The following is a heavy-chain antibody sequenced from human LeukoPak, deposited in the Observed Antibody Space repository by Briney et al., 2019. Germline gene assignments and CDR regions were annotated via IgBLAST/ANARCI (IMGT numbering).Heavy chain of an antibody. CDR1: GGTFSSYA. V-gene: IGHV1-69*13. D-gene: IGHD3-22*01. CDR2: IIPIFGTA. Sequence: ASVKVSCKASGGTFSSYAISWVRQAPGQGLEWMGGIIPIFGTANYAQKFQGRVTITADESTSTAYMELSSLRSEDTAVSYCASETYYYDSSGYLFDYWGQGTLVTVSS. CDR3: ASETYYYDSSGYLFDY. J-gene: IGHJ4*02.